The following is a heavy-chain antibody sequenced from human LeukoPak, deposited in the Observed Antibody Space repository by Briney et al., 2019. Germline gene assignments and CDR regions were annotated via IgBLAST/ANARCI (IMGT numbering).Heavy chain of an antibody. D-gene: IGHD6-13*01. CDR3: AKVDGVRAAAGRGRVDS. CDR1: GFAFSSYV. Sequence: GGSLRLSCAASGFAFSSYVMSWVRQAPGKGLEWVSGISGSGGSTYDADSVKGWFTISRDNSKNTLYLQLNSLRAEDTAVYYCAKVDGVRAAAGRGRVDSWGQGTLVTVSS. V-gene: IGHV3-23*01. CDR2: ISGSGGST. J-gene: IGHJ4*02.